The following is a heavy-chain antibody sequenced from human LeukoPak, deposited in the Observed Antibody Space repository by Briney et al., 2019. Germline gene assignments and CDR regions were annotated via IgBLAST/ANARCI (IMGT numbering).Heavy chain of an antibody. D-gene: IGHD3-22*01. V-gene: IGHV3-23*01. J-gene: IGHJ4*02. Sequence: PGGSLRLSCAASGFTFSSYAMSWVRQAPGKGLEWVSAISGSGGGTYYADSVKGRFTISRDNSKNTLYLQMNSLRAEDTAVYYCAKDPTHYYDSSGYYYWGQGTLVTVSS. CDR2: ISGSGGGT. CDR1: GFTFSSYA. CDR3: AKDPTHYYDSSGYYY.